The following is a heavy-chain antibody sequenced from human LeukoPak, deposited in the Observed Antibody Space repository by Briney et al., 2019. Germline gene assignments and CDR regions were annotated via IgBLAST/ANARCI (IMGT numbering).Heavy chain of an antibody. D-gene: IGHD3-22*01. CDR3: TSGDYYDSSAYYLS. CDR1: GFTFSGSA. J-gene: IGHJ4*02. V-gene: IGHV3-73*01. CDR2: IRSKANSYAT. Sequence: GGSLKLSCTASGFTFSGSAKHWVRQASGKGLEWVGRIRSKANSYATAYAASVKGRFTISRDDSKNTAYLQMNSLKTEDTAVYYCTSGDYYDSSAYYLSWGQGTLVTVSS.